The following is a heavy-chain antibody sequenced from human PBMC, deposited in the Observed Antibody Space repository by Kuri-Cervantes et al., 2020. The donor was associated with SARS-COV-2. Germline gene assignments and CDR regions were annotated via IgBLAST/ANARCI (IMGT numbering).Heavy chain of an antibody. Sequence: SCTVSGGSISSGSYYWSWIRQPAGKGLEWIGYIYTSGSTNYNPSLKSRVTISVDTSKNQFSLKLSSVTAADTAVYYCATVHYSSSSLGYYYYMDVWGKGTTVTVSS. J-gene: IGHJ6*03. V-gene: IGHV4-61*09. CDR1: GGSISSGSYY. CDR2: IYTSGST. CDR3: ATVHYSSSSLGYYYYMDV. D-gene: IGHD6-6*01.